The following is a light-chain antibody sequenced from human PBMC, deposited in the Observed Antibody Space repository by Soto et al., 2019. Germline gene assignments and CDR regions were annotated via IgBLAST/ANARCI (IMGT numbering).Light chain of an antibody. V-gene: IGKV1-39*01. Sequence: DIQLTQSPSSLSASVGDRVSISCRASQSISNYLNWYQQKPGKAPKVLIFAASELQSGVPSRFSGTGSGTDFTLTISSLQPEDFATYYCQQSYSRTFGQGTKVDIK. J-gene: IGKJ1*01. CDR1: QSISNY. CDR2: AAS. CDR3: QQSYSRT.